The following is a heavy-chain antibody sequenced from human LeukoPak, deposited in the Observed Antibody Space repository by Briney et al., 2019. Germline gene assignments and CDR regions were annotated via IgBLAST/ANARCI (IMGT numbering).Heavy chain of an antibody. CDR2: ISGSGGST. D-gene: IGHD3-9*01. CDR1: GFTFSSYG. Sequence: GGSLRLSCAASGFTFSSYGMSWVRQAPGKGLEWVSGISGSGGSTYYADSVKGRFTISRDNSKNMLYLQMNSLRVEDTAVYYCAKAYDILTGYGDYWGQGTLVTVSS. CDR3: AKAYDILTGYGDY. J-gene: IGHJ4*02. V-gene: IGHV3-23*01.